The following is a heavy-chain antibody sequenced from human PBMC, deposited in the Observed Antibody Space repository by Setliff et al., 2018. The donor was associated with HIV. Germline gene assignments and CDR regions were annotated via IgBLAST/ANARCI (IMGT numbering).Heavy chain of an antibody. V-gene: IGHV3-74*01. CDR2: INSDGSST. CDR3: ARDSRLTWYQDMEHY. Sequence: GGSPRLSCAASGFTFSSYWMHWVRQAPGKGLVWVSRINSDGSSTSYADSVKGRFTISRDNAKNTLYLQMNSLRAEDTAVYYCARDSRLTWYQDMEHYCGQGTLVTVSS. D-gene: IGHD2-2*01. CDR1: GFTFSSYW. J-gene: IGHJ4*02.